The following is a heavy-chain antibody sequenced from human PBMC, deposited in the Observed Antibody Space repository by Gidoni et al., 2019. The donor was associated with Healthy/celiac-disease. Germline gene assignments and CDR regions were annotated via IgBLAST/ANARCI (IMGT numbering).Heavy chain of an antibody. CDR1: GFSLSNARMG. V-gene: IGHV2-26*01. J-gene: IGHJ2*01. CDR3: ARIVDYYGSGSYYNEFWYFDL. Sequence: QVTLKESGPVLVKPTETLTLTCTVSGFSLSNARMGVSWIRQPPGKALEWLAHIFSNDEKSYSTSLKSRLTISKDTSKSQVVLTMTNMDPVDTATYYCARIVDYYGSGSYYNEFWYFDLWGRGTLVTVSS. CDR2: IFSNDEK. D-gene: IGHD3-10*01.